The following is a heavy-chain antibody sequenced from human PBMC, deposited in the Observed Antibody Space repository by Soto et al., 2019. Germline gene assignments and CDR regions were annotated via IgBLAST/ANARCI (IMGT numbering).Heavy chain of an antibody. CDR1: GYTFTSYD. CDR2: MNPNSGNT. CDR3: ARIWARITIFGVVTNDAFDI. Sequence: ASVKVSCKASGYTFTSYDINWVRQATGQGLEWMGWMNPNSGNTGYAQKFQGRVTMTRNTSISTAYMELSSLRSEDTAVYYCARIWARITIFGVVTNDAFDIWGQGTMVTVSS. J-gene: IGHJ3*02. D-gene: IGHD3-3*01. V-gene: IGHV1-8*01.